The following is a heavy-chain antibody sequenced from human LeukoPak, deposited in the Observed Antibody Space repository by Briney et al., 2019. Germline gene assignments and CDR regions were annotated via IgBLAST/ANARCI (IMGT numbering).Heavy chain of an antibody. D-gene: IGHD5-12*01. J-gene: IGHJ4*02. CDR1: GGSISSSNYY. CDR2: IYYSGST. V-gene: IGHV4-39*07. Sequence: SETLSLTCTVSGGSISSSNYYWGWIRQPPGKGLEWIGSIYYSGSTYYNPSLKSRVTISVDTSKNQFSLKLSSVTAADTAVYYCARAVGWLRPFDYWGQGTLVTVSS. CDR3: ARAVGWLRPFDY.